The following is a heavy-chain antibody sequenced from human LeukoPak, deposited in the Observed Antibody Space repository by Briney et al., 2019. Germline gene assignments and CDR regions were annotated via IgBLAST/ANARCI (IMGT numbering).Heavy chain of an antibody. Sequence: PSETLSLTCTVSGGSISSYYWSWIRQPPGKGLEWIGYIYYSGSTNYNPSLKSRVTISVDTSKNQFFLKLSSVTAADTAVYYCARDRLGWFDPWGQGTLVTVSS. D-gene: IGHD6-6*01. CDR1: GGSISSYY. CDR3: ARDRLGWFDP. J-gene: IGHJ5*02. V-gene: IGHV4-59*01. CDR2: IYYSGST.